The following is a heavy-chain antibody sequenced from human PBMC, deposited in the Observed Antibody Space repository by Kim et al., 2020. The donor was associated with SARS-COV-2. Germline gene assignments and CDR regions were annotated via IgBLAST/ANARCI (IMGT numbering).Heavy chain of an antibody. D-gene: IGHD6-13*01. CDR2: ISDDGKNI. Sequence: GGSLRLSCVASGFSFSSYDMHWVRQAPGKGLEWLAVISDDGKNIHYAESVKGRITVSRDNSENTVYLQMDSLRDEDTSIYYCARDGEYRPCYSASCAYWSQGSLVTLSS. V-gene: IGHV3-30*03. J-gene: IGHJ4*01. CDR3: ARDGEYRPCYSASCAY. CDR1: GFSFSSYD.